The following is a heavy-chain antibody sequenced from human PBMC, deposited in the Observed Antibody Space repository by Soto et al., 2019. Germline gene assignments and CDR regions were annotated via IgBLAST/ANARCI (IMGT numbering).Heavy chain of an antibody. CDR2: IYHSGST. D-gene: IGHD3-3*01. CDR3: AIIGGFGVAIRDAFDI. V-gene: IGHV4-38-2*02. CDR1: GFTFSKAY. J-gene: IGHJ3*02. Sequence: GSLRLSCTASGFTFSKAYMNWVRQAPGKGLEWIGSIYHSGSTYYNPSLKSRVTISVDTSKNQFSLKLSSVTAADTAVYYCAIIGGFGVAIRDAFDIWGQGTMVTVSS.